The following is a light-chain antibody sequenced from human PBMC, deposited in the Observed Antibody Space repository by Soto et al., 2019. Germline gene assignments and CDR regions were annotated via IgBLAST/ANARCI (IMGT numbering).Light chain of an antibody. J-gene: IGKJ2*01. CDR3: QQYGSSPPYT. CDR2: CST. V-gene: IGKV3-20*01. Sequence: EVVLTQSPGTLSLSPGGRATTSCRASQSVSNNYLAWDQQERGQSSKVLIFCSTDRATGIPDRCSGSGSGTDFTLTISRLEHEDFAIYYCQQYGSSPPYTFGRGTKLEIK. CDR1: QSVSNNY.